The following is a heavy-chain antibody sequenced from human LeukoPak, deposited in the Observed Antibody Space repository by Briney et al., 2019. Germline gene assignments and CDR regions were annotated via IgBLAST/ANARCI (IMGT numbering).Heavy chain of an antibody. V-gene: IGHV6-1*01. CDR1: GDSVSSNSVG. J-gene: IGHJ3*02. Sequence: SQTLSLTCAISGDSVSSNSVGWNLIRQSPSRGLEWLGRTYCRSKWYSDYAVSVRSRVTINPDTSKNQFSLQLNSVTPEDTAVYYCARSKNNAFGIWGQGTMVTVSS. CDR2: TYCRSKWYS. CDR3: ARSKNNAFGI.